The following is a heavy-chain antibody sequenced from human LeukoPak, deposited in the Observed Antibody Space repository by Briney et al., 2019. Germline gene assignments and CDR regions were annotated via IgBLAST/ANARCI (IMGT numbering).Heavy chain of an antibody. V-gene: IGHV3-74*01. J-gene: IGHJ4*02. Sequence: GGSLRLSCAASGFTFSSYWMFWVRQAPGKGLVWVSRVNSDGTSTNYADSVKGRFTVSRDNAKNTLYLQMNSLRVEDTAVYYCARDLFGAYCGGTCPTPDYWGQGTLVSVSS. CDR3: ARDLFGAYCGGTCPTPDY. D-gene: IGHD2-21*01. CDR1: GFTFSSYW. CDR2: VNSDGTST.